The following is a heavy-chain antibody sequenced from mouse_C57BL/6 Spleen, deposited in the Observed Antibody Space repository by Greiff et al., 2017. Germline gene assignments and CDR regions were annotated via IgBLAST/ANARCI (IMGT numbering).Heavy chain of an antibody. CDR3: ARQGELGQAWFAY. Sequence: EVQGVESGGGLVQPGGSLKLSCAASGFTFSDYYMYWVRQTPEKRLEWVAYISNGGGNTYYPDTVTGRVTISRDNAKNTLYLQMRRLKSEDTAMYYCARQGELGQAWFAYWGQGTLVTVSA. CDR1: GFTFSDYY. V-gene: IGHV5-12*01. J-gene: IGHJ3*01. CDR2: ISNGGGNT. D-gene: IGHD4-1*01.